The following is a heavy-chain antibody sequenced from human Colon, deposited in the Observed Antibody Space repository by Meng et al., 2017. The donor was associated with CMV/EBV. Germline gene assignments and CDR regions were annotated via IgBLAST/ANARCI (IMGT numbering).Heavy chain of an antibody. J-gene: IGHJ6*02. CDR2: IWYDGSNK. V-gene: IGHV3-33*06. Sequence: GESLKISCAASGFTFSSHAMHWVRQAPGKGLEWVAVIWYDGSNKYYADSVKGRFTISRDNSKNTLYLQMNSLRAEDTAVYYCAKGLAVAGTPHYYYYGMDVWGQGTTVTVSS. CDR1: GFTFSSHA. D-gene: IGHD6-19*01. CDR3: AKGLAVAGTPHYYYYGMDV.